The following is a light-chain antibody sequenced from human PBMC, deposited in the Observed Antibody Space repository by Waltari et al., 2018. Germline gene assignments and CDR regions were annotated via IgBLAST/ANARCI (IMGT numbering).Light chain of an antibody. Sequence: QSALTQPASVSGSPGQSITISCAGTSRGVGGYALVSWYQHHPDKAPKLLIYAVTKRPSGVSNRFSGSKSGNTASLTISGLQAEDEATYYCCSYLERTVFGGGTKLTVL. CDR2: AVT. V-gene: IGLV2-23*02. CDR3: CSYLERTV. J-gene: IGLJ2*01. CDR1: SRGVGGYAL.